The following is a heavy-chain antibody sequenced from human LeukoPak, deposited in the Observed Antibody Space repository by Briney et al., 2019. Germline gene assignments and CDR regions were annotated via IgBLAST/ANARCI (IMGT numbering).Heavy chain of an antibody. CDR2: INTDGSST. CDR3: ASHSDFWSGEDAFDI. J-gene: IGHJ3*02. D-gene: IGHD3-3*01. Sequence: AGGSLRLSCAAFEFIFSNYWMHWVRQAPGKGLAWVSRINTDGSSTNYADSVKGRFTISRDNAKNTLSLQMNSLRAEDTAVYYCASHSDFWSGEDAFDIWGQGTMVTVSS. CDR1: EFIFSNYW. V-gene: IGHV3-74*01.